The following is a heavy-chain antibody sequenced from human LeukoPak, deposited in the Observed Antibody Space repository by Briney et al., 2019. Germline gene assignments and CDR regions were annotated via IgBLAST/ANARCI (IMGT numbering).Heavy chain of an antibody. J-gene: IGHJ4*02. CDR1: GHSISSGYY. D-gene: IGHD3-3*01. Sequence: PSETLSLTCAVSGHSISSGYYWGWIRQPPGKGLEWIGSIYHSGSTYYNPSLKSRVTISVDTSKNQFSLKLSSVTAADTAVYYCAARITIFGVVPYFDYWGQGTLVTVSS. V-gene: IGHV4-38-2*01. CDR3: AARITIFGVVPYFDY. CDR2: IYHSGST.